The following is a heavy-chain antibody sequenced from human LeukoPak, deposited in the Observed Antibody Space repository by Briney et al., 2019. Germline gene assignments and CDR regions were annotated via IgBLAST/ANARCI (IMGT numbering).Heavy chain of an antibody. CDR2: ISGRGGST. D-gene: IGHD3-9*01. CDR3: AKYDILTGSPPFDP. V-gene: IGHV3-23*01. CDR1: GFTFSSYA. J-gene: IGHJ5*02. Sequence: GGSLRLSCAASGFTFSSYAMSWVRQAPGKGLEWVSAISGRGGSTYYADSVKGRFTISRDNSKNTLYLQMNSLRAEDTAVYYCAKYDILTGSPPFDPWGQGTLVTVSS.